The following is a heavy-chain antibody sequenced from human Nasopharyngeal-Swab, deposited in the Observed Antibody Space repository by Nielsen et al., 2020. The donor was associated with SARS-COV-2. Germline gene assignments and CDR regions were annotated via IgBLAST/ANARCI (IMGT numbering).Heavy chain of an antibody. Sequence: ASVKVSCKASGYTFTSYYMHWVRQAPGQGLEWMGVINPSGGSTSYARKFQGRVTMTRDTSTSTVYMELSSLRSEDTAVYYCAVEIITIFGVVQPNYGMDVWGQGTTVTVSS. V-gene: IGHV1-46*01. J-gene: IGHJ6*02. CDR1: GYTFTSYY. CDR2: INPSGGST. D-gene: IGHD3-3*01. CDR3: AVEIITIFGVVQPNYGMDV.